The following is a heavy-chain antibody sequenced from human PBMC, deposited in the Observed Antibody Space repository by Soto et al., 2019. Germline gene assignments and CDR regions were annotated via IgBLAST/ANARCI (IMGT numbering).Heavy chain of an antibody. Sequence: QVRLQESGPGLLKPSETLSLTCTVSGGSISSYFYIWVRQPPGKGLEWIGSVYYTGTTDYNPSLKCRVTISVDTSKTQFSLNLRSVTAADTAVYYCARDLAAVPRAFAYWGQGTLVTVSS. D-gene: IGHD6-13*01. J-gene: IGHJ4*02. CDR1: GGSISSYF. CDR3: ARDLAAVPRAFAY. CDR2: VYYTGTT. V-gene: IGHV4-59*01.